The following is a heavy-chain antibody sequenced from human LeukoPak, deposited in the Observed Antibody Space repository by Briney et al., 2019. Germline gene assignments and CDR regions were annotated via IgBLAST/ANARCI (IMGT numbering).Heavy chain of an antibody. V-gene: IGHV4-30-2*03. CDR1: GGSISSGGYY. Sequence: PSQTLSLTCTVSGGSISSGGYYWSWIRQPPGKGLEWIGYIYHSGSTYYNPSLKSRVTMPVDTSKNQFFLKLNSVTAADTAVYYCARHFRREVLIGSAFDIWGQGTMVTVSS. D-gene: IGHD1-26*01. CDR2: IYHSGST. J-gene: IGHJ3*02. CDR3: ARHFRREVLIGSAFDI.